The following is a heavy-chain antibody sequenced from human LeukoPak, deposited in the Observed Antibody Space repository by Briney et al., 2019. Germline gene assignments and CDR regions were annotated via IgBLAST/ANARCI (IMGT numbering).Heavy chain of an antibody. CDR2: INHSGST. D-gene: IGHD6-13*01. Sequence: SETLSLTCAVYGGSFSGYYWSWIRQPPGKGLEWIGEINHSGSTNYNPSLKSRVTISVDTSKNQFSLKLSSVTAADTAVYYCARGRVRYSSSRQPRIYYFDYWGQGTLVTVSS. CDR1: GGSFSGYY. J-gene: IGHJ4*02. V-gene: IGHV4-34*01. CDR3: ARGRVRYSSSRQPRIYYFDY.